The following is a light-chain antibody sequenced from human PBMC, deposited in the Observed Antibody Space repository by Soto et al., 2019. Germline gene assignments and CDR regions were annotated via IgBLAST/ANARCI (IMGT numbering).Light chain of an antibody. J-gene: IGLJ2*01. Sequence: QSALTQPASVSGSPGQSITISCTGTSSDVGYYNYVSWYQQHPGKAPRLMIYDVSYRPPGVSNRFSGFKSGNTASLTISGLQAEDEADYYCSSYTPSSTVVFGGGTKLTVL. CDR3: SSYTPSSTVV. CDR1: SSDVGYYNY. CDR2: DVS. V-gene: IGLV2-14*03.